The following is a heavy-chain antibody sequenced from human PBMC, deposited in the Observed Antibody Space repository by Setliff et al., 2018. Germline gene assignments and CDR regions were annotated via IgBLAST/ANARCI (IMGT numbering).Heavy chain of an antibody. J-gene: IGHJ4*02. CDR2: IYSGGTT. CDR1: GFSVSDNY. CDR3: AKDYRGAHSTNWYAPYY. V-gene: IGHV3-53*01. Sequence: GSLRLSCAASGFSVSDNYMNWVRQAPGKGLEWVSVIYSGGTTYYADSVKGRFTISRDNSKSTLYLQMNSLRAEDTAVYYCAKDYRGAHSTNWYAPYYWGQGTLVTVSS. D-gene: IGHD6-13*01.